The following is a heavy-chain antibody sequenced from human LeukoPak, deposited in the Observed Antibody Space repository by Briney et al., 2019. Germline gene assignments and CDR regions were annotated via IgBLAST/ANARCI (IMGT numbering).Heavy chain of an antibody. CDR2: LSNSGNT. CDR3: VRWTAGTTEDS. J-gene: IGHJ4*02. D-gene: IGHD1-1*01. CDR1: GGSFSGYY. Sequence: SEILSLTCAVYGGSFSGYYWGWIRQPPGQGLEWIGSLSNSGNTYYNPSLKSRVTISVDTSKNEFSLKLSSVTAADTAVYYCVRWTAGTTEDSWGQGTLVTVSS. V-gene: IGHV4-34*01.